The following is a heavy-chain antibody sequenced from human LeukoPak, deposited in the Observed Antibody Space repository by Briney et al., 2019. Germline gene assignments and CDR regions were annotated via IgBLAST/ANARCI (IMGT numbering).Heavy chain of an antibody. CDR2: IGTSGNTI. CDR3: ARSRLWSGQYWFDP. J-gene: IGHJ5*02. D-gene: IGHD3-3*01. CDR1: GFTFSTYT. V-gene: IGHV3-48*04. Sequence: GGSLRLSCAASGFTFSTYTMNWVRQAPGRGLEWISYIGTSGNTIKYADSVKGRFTISRDIAKNSLYLQMNSLRAEDAAVYYCARSRLWSGQYWFDPWGQGTLVTVSS.